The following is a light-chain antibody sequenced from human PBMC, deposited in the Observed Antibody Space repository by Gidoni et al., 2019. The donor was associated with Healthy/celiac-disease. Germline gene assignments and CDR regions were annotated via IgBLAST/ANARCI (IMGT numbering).Light chain of an antibody. CDR2: GAS. CDR1: QSVSSSY. CDR3: QQYGSSPYT. Sequence: IVLTQSPGTLSLSPGERATLSCTASQSVSSSYLAWYQQKPGQPPRLLIYGASSRATGIPDRFSGSGSGTDFPITISRMEPEDFAVYYCQQYGSSPYTFGQGTKLEIK. V-gene: IGKV3-20*01. J-gene: IGKJ2*01.